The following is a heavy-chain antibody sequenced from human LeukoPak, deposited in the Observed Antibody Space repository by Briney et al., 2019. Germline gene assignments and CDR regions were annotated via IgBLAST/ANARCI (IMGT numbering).Heavy chain of an antibody. V-gene: IGHV1-46*01. CDR3: ARAEVIVGTTGFDY. J-gene: IGHJ4*02. CDR1: GYTFISYY. D-gene: IGHD1-26*01. Sequence: ASVTVSCKASGYTFISYYMHWVRQAPGQGLEWMGIINPSGGSKNYAQKFQGRVTMTRDTSTSTVYMELSSLRSEDTAVYYCARAEVIVGTTGFDYGGQGTLVTVS. CDR2: INPSGGSK.